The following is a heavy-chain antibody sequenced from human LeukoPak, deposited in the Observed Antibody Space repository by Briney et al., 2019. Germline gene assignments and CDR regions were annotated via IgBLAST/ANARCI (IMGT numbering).Heavy chain of an antibody. CDR3: ASGDDYGDYLGDY. D-gene: IGHD4-17*01. V-gene: IGHV4-39*01. Sequence: SETLSLTCTVSGVSISTSSYYWAWIRQPPGKGLEWIGTVYYSGSTYYNPSLKSRVTISVDTSKNQFSLKLSSVTAADTAVYYCASGDDYGDYLGDYWGQGTLVTVSS. J-gene: IGHJ4*02. CDR1: GVSISTSSYY. CDR2: VYYSGST.